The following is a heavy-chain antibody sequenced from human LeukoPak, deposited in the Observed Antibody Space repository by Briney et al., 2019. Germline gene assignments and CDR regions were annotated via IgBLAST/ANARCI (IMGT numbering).Heavy chain of an antibody. CDR1: GFTFSSYG. V-gene: IGHV3-30*18. D-gene: IGHD6-13*01. CDR2: ISYDGSNK. Sequence: GGSLRLSCAAPGFTFSSYGMHWVRQAPGKGLEWVAVISYDGSNKYYADSVKGRFTISRDNSKNTLYLQMNSLRPEDTAVYYCAKGPYPGAAAAGYFDYWGQGTLVTVSS. J-gene: IGHJ4*02. CDR3: AKGPYPGAAAAGYFDY.